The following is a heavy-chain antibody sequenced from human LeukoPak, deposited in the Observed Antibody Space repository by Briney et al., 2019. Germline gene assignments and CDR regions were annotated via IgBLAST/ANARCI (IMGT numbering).Heavy chain of an antibody. Sequence: ASVKVSCKASGYTFTSYYMHWVRQAPGQGLEWMGIINPSGGSTSYAQKFQGRVTMTRDMSTSTVYMELSSLRSEDTAVYYCARDAGGSGSYYSRLDYWGQGTLVTVSS. CDR1: GYTFTSYY. CDR3: ARDAGGSGSYYSRLDY. D-gene: IGHD3-10*01. CDR2: INPSGGST. J-gene: IGHJ4*02. V-gene: IGHV1-46*01.